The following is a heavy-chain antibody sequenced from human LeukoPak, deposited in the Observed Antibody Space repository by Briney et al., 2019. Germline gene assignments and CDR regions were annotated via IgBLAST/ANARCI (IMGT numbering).Heavy chain of an antibody. CDR2: INPSGGST. CDR3: ARGSFTMIRGALGAFDI. D-gene: IGHD3-10*01. Sequence: ASVKVSCKASGYTFTSYYMHWVRQAPGQGLEWMGIINPSGGSTSYAQKFQGRVTMTRDTSTSTVYMELSSLRSEDTAVYYCARGSFTMIRGALGAFDIWGQGTMVTVSS. CDR1: GYTFTSYY. J-gene: IGHJ3*02. V-gene: IGHV1-46*01.